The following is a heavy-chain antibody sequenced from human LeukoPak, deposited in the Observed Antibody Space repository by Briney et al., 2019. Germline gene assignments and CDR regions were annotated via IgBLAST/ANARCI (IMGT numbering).Heavy chain of an antibody. J-gene: IGHJ3*02. Sequence: GGSLRLSCAASGFTFSSYAMSWVRQAPGKGLEWVSAISGSGGSTYYADSVKGRFTISRDNAKNSLYLQMNSLRAEDTAVYYCVRGVSISSSWYNDIWGQGTMVTVSS. CDR2: ISGSGGST. D-gene: IGHD6-13*01. V-gene: IGHV3-23*01. CDR3: VRGVSISSSWYNDI. CDR1: GFTFSSYA.